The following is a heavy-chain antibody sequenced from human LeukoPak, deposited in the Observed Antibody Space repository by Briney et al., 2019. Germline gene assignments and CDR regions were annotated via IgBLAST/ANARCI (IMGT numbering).Heavy chain of an antibody. CDR1: GYSFTNYW. V-gene: IGHV5-51*01. CDR3: ARHRGYSYGYGDF. Sequence: GESLKISCKGSGYSFTNYWIGWVRQTPGKGLEWMGIIHPGDSDTKYSPSFQGQVTISADKSISTAYLQWSSLKASDTAMYYCARHRGYSYGYGDFWGQGTLVTVSS. J-gene: IGHJ4*02. CDR2: IHPGDSDT. D-gene: IGHD5-18*01.